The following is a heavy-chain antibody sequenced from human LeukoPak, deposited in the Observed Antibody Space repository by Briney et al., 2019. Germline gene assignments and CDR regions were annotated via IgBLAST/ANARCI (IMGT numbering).Heavy chain of an antibody. J-gene: IGHJ6*03. CDR3: AKGAFGYDILTGGYYCMDV. Sequence: PGGSLRLSCAASGFTFDDYAMHWVRQAPGKGLEWVSLISGDGGSTYYADSVKGRFTISRDNSKNSLYLQMNSLRTEDTALYYCAKGAFGYDILTGGYYCMDVWGKGTTVTVSS. CDR2: ISGDGGST. V-gene: IGHV3-43*02. CDR1: GFTFDDYA. D-gene: IGHD3-9*01.